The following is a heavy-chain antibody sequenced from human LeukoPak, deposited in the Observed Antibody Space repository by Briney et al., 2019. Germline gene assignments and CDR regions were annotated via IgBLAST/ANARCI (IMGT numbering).Heavy chain of an antibody. CDR3: ARDSSLYCSDNTCYWGLDY. CDR1: GFTFNSYW. V-gene: IGHV3-7*01. CDR2: IKGDGSDK. Sequence: GGSLRLSCVASGFTFNSYWMSWVRQAPGKGLKWLAGIKGDGSDKRYVDSVKGRFTISRDNAEKSLYLQMNSLRAEDTAVYYCARDSSLYCSDNTCYWGLDYWGQGTLVTVSS. J-gene: IGHJ4*02. D-gene: IGHD2-15*01.